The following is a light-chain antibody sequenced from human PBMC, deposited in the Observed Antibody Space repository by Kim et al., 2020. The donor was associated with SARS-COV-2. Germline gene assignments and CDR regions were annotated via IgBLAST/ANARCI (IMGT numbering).Light chain of an antibody. CDR2: GAS. V-gene: IGKV3-20*01. CDR3: QQYGSSPLT. CDR1: HSVSSSD. Sequence: SPGDRASLSCRASHSVSSSDIAWYQQKPGQAPRLLIYGASSRAIGIPDRFSGSGSRTDFTLTISRLEPEDVAVYYCQQYGSSPLTFGGGTKVDIK. J-gene: IGKJ4*01.